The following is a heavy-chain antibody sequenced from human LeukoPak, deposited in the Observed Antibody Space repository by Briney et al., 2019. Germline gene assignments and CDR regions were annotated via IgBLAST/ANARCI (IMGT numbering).Heavy chain of an antibody. D-gene: IGHD3-10*01. CDR1: GGTFSSYA. V-gene: IGHV1-69*04. CDR3: ASHVYNVRGVITGHDAFDI. J-gene: IGHJ3*02. Sequence: ASVKVSCKASGGTFSSYAISWVRQAPGQGLEWMGRIIPILGIANYAQKFQGRVTITADKSTSTAYMELSSLRSEDTAVYYCASHVYNVRGVITGHDAFDIWGQGTMVTVSS. CDR2: IIPILGIA.